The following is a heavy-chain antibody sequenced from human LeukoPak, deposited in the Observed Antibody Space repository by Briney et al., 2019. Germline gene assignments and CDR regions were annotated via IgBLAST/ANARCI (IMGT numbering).Heavy chain of an antibody. D-gene: IGHD6-19*01. CDR3: ARDEGTVAGVDY. Sequence: ASVKVSCKASGYTFTRYYMHWVRQAPGQGLEWMGWINPNSGGTNYAQKFQGRVTMTRDTSISTAYMELSRLRSDDTAVYYCARDEGTVAGVDYWGQVTLVTVSS. CDR2: INPNSGGT. V-gene: IGHV1-2*02. J-gene: IGHJ4*02. CDR1: GYTFTRYY.